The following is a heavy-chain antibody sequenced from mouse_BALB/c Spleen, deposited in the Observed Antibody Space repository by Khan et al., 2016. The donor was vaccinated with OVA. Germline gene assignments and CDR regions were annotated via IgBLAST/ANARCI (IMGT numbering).Heavy chain of an antibody. J-gene: IGHJ3*01. CDR1: GYTFTNFG. CDR3: ARGLKYCGSWCAY. V-gene: IGHV9-1*02. Sequence: LVESGPELKKPGETVKISCKASGYTFTNFGMNWVKQAPGKALKWMGWINTSTGEPTYADDFKGRFAFSLDTSASTAYLQLNNLKNEDMATYFCARGLKYCGSWCAYWGQGTLVTGSA. CDR2: INTSTGEP.